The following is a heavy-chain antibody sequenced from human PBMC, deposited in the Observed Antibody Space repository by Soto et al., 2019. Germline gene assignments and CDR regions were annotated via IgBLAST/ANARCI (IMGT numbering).Heavy chain of an antibody. D-gene: IGHD3-9*01. J-gene: IGHJ6*02. CDR1: GFTFSSYG. Sequence: GGSLRLSCAASGFTFSSYGMHWVRQAPGKGLEWVAVIWYDGSNKYYADSVKGRFTISRDNSKNTLYLQMNSLRAEDTAVYYCARGDILTGYGNKDYYYGMDVWGQGTTVTVSS. CDR2: IWYDGSNK. V-gene: IGHV3-33*01. CDR3: ARGDILTGYGNKDYYYGMDV.